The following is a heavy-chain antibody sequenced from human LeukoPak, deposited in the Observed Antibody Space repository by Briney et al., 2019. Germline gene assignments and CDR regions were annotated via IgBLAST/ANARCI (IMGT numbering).Heavy chain of an antibody. CDR2: ISGSGGST. CDR1: GFTFDDYG. D-gene: IGHD1-26*01. V-gene: IGHV3-23*01. J-gene: IGHJ4*02. Sequence: GGSLRLSCAASGFTFDDYGMSWVRQAPGKGLEWVSAISGSGGSTYYADSVKGRFSISRDNSKNTLYLQMNSLRAEDTAVYYCAKEPNYSGSLDYWGQGTLVTVSS. CDR3: AKEPNYSGSLDY.